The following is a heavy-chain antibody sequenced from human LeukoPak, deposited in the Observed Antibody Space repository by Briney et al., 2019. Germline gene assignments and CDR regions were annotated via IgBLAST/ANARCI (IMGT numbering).Heavy chain of an antibody. Sequence: GGSLRLSCAVSGFTFTTYWMSWVRQAPGKGLEWVSSISSSSSYIYYADSVKGRFTISRDNAKNSLYLQMNSLRAEDTAVYYCARTRCSGGSCFGYWGQGTLVTVSS. CDR1: GFTFTTYW. V-gene: IGHV3-21*01. CDR2: ISSSSSYI. D-gene: IGHD2-15*01. J-gene: IGHJ4*02. CDR3: ARTRCSGGSCFGY.